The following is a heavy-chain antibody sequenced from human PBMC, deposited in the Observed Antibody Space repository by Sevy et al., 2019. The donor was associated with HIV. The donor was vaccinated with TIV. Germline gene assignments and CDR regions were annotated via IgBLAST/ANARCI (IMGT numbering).Heavy chain of an antibody. V-gene: IGHV3-43*01. CDR3: AKSAIAAAGTPNYYYYYGMDV. D-gene: IGHD6-13*01. Sequence: GGSLRLSCAASGFTFDDYTMHWVRQAPGKGLEWVSLISWDGGSTYYADSVKGRFTISRDNSKNSLYLQMNSLRTEDTALYYWAKSAIAAAGTPNYYYYYGMDVWGQGTTVTVSS. J-gene: IGHJ6*02. CDR2: ISWDGGST. CDR1: GFTFDDYT.